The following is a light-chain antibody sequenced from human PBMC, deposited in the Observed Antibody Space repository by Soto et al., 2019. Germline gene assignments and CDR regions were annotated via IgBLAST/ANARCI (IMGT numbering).Light chain of an antibody. CDR1: SSDVGGYNY. Sequence: QSALTQPPSASGSPGQSVTISCTGTSSDVGGYNYVSWYQQHPGKAPKLMIYEVSKRPSGVPDRFSGSKSGNTASLTVSGLQAEDEADYYCSSYAGSNPCEVFGGGTQLTVL. CDR2: EVS. V-gene: IGLV2-8*01. CDR3: SSYAGSNPCEV. J-gene: IGLJ2*01.